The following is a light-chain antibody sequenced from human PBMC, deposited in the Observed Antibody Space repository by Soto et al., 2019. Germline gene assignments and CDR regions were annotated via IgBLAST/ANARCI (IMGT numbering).Light chain of an antibody. V-gene: IGKV3-15*01. CDR2: GAS. Sequence: EIVMTQSPATLSVSLGERATLSCRASQNVNNNLAWHQQKPGQAPRLLIYGASTRAAGVPARFSGGGSGTEFTLTISSLQSEDFAVYYCQQYNNWPPWTLGQGTKVDIK. J-gene: IGKJ1*01. CDR1: QNVNNN. CDR3: QQYNNWPPWT.